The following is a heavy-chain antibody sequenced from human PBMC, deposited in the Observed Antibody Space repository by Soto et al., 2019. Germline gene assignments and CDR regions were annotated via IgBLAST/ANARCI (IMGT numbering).Heavy chain of an antibody. CDR3: ARESGGYDSSTRYGLDV. D-gene: IGHD6-25*01. J-gene: IGHJ6*02. CDR2: IYYSGST. Sequence: TVSLTCSDSGGSISSVGHYWTWIRQQPGKGLEWIGYIYYSGSTDYNPSLKSRVTISVDRSKNQFSLNLSSVTAADTAIYYCARESGGYDSSTRYGLDVWGQGTTVTVSS. CDR1: GGSISSVGHY. V-gene: IGHV4-31*03.